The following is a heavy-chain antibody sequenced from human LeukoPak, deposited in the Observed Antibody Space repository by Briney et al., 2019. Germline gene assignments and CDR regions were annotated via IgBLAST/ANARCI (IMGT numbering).Heavy chain of an antibody. CDR3: ARSNGPISY. CDR1: GGSISSYY. Sequence: SETLSLTCTVSGGSISSYYWSWIRQPPGKGLERIGYIYYSGSTNYNPSLKSRVTISVDTSKNQFSLKLSSVTAADTAVYYCARSNGPISYWGQGTLVTVSS. D-gene: IGHD1-14*01. J-gene: IGHJ4*02. CDR2: IYYSGST. V-gene: IGHV4-59*01.